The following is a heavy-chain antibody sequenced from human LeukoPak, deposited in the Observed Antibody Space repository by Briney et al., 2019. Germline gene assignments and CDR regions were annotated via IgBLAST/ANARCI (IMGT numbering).Heavy chain of an antibody. CDR2: IYYSGST. J-gene: IGHJ6*02. Sequence: SETLSLTCTVSGGSISSSSYYWGWIRQPPGKGLEWIGSIYYSGSTYYNPSLKSRVTISVDTSKNQFSLKLSSVTAADTAVYYCARDNRALIVGPDGYYYGMDVWGQGTTVTVSS. D-gene: IGHD1-26*01. CDR3: ARDNRALIVGPDGYYYGMDV. CDR1: GGSISSSSYY. V-gene: IGHV4-39*07.